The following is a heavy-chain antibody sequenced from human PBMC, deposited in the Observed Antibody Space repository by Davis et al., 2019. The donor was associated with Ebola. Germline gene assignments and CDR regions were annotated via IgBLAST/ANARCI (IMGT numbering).Heavy chain of an antibody. J-gene: IGHJ5*02. CDR2: IYYSGST. CDR3: ARLERYSSGCPEGCLSS. V-gene: IGHV4-59*08. D-gene: IGHD6-19*01. Sequence: SETLSLTCTVSGGSISSYYWSWIRQPPGKGLEWIGYIYYSGSTNYNPSLKSRVTISVDTSNHQFSLKLTSVTAAYTALYYCARLERYSSGCPEGCLSSWVPLTLVTVSS. CDR1: GGSISSYY.